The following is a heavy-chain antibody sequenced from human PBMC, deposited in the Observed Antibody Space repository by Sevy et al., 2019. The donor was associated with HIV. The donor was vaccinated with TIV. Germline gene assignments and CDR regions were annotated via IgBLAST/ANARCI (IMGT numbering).Heavy chain of an antibody. CDR2: IYYSGST. Sequence: SETLSLTYTVSGGSISSSSYYWGWIRQPPGKGLEWIGSIYYSGSTYYNPSLKSRFTISVDTSKNQFSLKLSSVTAADTAVYYCARHSSPQWELHPNFDYWGQGTLVTVSS. CDR3: ARHSSPQWELHPNFDY. D-gene: IGHD1-26*01. CDR1: GGSISSSSYY. V-gene: IGHV4-39*01. J-gene: IGHJ4*02.